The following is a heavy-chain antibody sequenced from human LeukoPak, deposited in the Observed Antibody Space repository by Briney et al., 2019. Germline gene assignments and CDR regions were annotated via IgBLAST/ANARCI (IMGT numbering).Heavy chain of an antibody. CDR3: ARGYGDFRVEGRYFHS. CDR1: GGSISSYY. Sequence: SETLSLTCTVSGGSISSYYWSWIRQPPGKGLEWIGYIYYSGSTNYNPSLKSRVTISVDTSKNQFSLKLSSVTAADTAVYYCARGYGDFRVEGRYFHSSGQGTLVTVSS. CDR2: IYYSGST. J-gene: IGHJ4*02. D-gene: IGHD4-17*01. V-gene: IGHV4-59*01.